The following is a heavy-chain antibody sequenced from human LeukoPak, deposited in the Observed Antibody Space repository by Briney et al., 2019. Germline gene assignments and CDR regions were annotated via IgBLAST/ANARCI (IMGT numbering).Heavy chain of an antibody. D-gene: IGHD3-22*01. CDR3: ARALTNYYDSSGYISD. V-gene: IGHV4-38-2*02. CDR1: GYSISSGYY. J-gene: IGHJ4*02. CDR2: IYHSGST. Sequence: SETLSLTCTVSGYSISSGYYWGWIRQPPGKGLGWIGSIYHSGSTYYNPSLKSRVTISVDTSKNQFSLKLSSVTAADTAVYYCARALTNYYDSSGYISDWGQGTLVTVSS.